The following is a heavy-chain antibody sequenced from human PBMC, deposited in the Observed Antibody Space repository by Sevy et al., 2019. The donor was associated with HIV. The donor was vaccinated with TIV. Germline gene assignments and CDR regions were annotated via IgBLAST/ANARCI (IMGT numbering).Heavy chain of an antibody. V-gene: IGHV3-53*01. Sequence: GGSLRLSCAASGFTVSSNYMSWVHQAPGKGLEWVSVIYSGGSTYYADSVKGRFTISRDNSKNTLYLQMNSLRAEDTAGYYCAREGPTVTLRGGAFDIWGQGTMVTVSS. J-gene: IGHJ3*02. CDR1: GFTVSSNY. D-gene: IGHD4-17*01. CDR2: IYSGGST. CDR3: AREGPTVTLRGGAFDI.